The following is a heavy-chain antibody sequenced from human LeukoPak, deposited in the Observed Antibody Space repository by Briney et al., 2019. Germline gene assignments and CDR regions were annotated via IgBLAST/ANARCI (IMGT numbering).Heavy chain of an antibody. J-gene: IGHJ4*02. V-gene: IGHV4-34*01. CDR3: ARVTGYCSGGSCYHRFDY. Sequence: SETLSLTCAVYSGSFSGYYWSWIRQPPGKGLEWIGEINHSGSTNYNPSLKSRVTISVDTSKNQFSLKLSSVTAADTAVYYCARVTGYCSGGSCYHRFDYWGQGTLVTVSS. CDR2: INHSGST. D-gene: IGHD2-15*01. CDR1: SGSFSGYY.